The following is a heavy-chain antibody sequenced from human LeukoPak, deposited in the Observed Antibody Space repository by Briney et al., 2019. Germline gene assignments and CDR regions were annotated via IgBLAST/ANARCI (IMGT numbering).Heavy chain of an antibody. J-gene: IGHJ4*02. CDR1: GFIFEDYG. CDR3: ARERDSWIQLWLCYFDY. V-gene: IGHV3-20*04. Sequence: GGSLRLSCAPSGFIFEDYGMHWVRQAPGKGLEWVSGINWNGGSTGYADSVKGRFTISRDNAKNSLYLQMNSLRAEDTAVYYCARERDSWIQLWLCYFDYWGQGTLVTVSS. D-gene: IGHD5-18*01. CDR2: INWNGGST.